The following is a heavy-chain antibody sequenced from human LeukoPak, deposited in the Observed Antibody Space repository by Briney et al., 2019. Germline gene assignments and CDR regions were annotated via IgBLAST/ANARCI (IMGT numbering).Heavy chain of an antibody. Sequence: SVTVSCKASGGTFSCYAISWLRQAPGQGLEWMGGIIPIFGTANYAQKFQGRVTITADESTSTAYMELSSLRSEDTAVYYCARRGYYSSGYYPQSYFYYWGQGTLVTVSS. CDR1: GGTFSCYA. CDR3: ARRGYYSSGYYPQSYFYY. CDR2: IIPIFGTA. V-gene: IGHV1-69*13. J-gene: IGHJ4*02. D-gene: IGHD3-22*01.